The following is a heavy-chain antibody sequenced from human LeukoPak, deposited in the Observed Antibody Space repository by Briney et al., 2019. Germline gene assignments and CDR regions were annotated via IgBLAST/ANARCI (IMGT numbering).Heavy chain of an antibody. V-gene: IGHV4-30-4*01. J-gene: IGHJ3*02. CDR1: GGSISSGDYY. Sequence: SETLSLTCTVSGGSISSGDYYWSWIRQPPGKGLEWIRYIYYSGSTYYNPSLKSRVTISVDTSKNQFSLKLSSVTAADTAVYYCARGLNYDFWSGYPGAFDIWGQGTMVTVSS. CDR2: IYYSGST. CDR3: ARGLNYDFWSGYPGAFDI. D-gene: IGHD3-3*01.